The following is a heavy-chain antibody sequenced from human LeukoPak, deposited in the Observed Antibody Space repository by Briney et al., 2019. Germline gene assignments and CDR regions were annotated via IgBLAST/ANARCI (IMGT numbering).Heavy chain of an antibody. CDR2: FSGSGGST. Sequence: GGSLRLSCAASGFTFSSYAMSWVRQAPGKGLEWVSAFSGSGGSTYYADSVKGRFTISRDNSKNTLYLQMNSLRAQDTAVYYCARSGLSRFGFWGQGNLVTVFS. D-gene: IGHD2/OR15-2a*01. V-gene: IGHV3-23*01. CDR3: ARSGLSRFGF. J-gene: IGHJ4*02. CDR1: GFTFSSYA.